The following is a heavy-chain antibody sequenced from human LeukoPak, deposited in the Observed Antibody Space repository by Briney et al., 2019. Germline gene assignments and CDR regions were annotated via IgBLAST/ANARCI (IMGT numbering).Heavy chain of an antibody. CDR1: GFTFSSYA. Sequence: GGSLRLSCAASGFTFSSYAMSWVRQAPGKVLEWVSAISGSGGSTYYADSVKGRFTTSRDNSKNTLYLQMNSLRAEDTDEYYSAKGYYDDSSPTFDYWGQGTLVTVSS. CDR2: ISGSGGST. CDR3: AKGYYDDSSPTFDY. D-gene: IGHD3-22*01. V-gene: IGHV3-23*01. J-gene: IGHJ4*02.